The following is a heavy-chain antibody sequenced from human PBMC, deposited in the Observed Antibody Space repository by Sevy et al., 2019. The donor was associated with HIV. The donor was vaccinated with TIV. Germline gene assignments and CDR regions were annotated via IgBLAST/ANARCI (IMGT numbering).Heavy chain of an antibody. J-gene: IGHJ3*02. Sequence: SETLSLTCAVYGGSFSGYYWSWIRQPPGKGLEWIGEINHSGSTNYNPSLKSRVTISVDTSKNQFSLKLSSVTAADTAEYYCARHCSSTSCSHAFDIWGQGTMVTVSS. V-gene: IGHV4-34*01. CDR1: GGSFSGYY. CDR2: INHSGST. D-gene: IGHD2-2*01. CDR3: ARHCSSTSCSHAFDI.